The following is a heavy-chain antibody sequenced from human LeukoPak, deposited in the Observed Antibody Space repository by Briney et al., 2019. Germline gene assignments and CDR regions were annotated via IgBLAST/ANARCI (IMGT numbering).Heavy chain of an antibody. J-gene: IGHJ4*02. D-gene: IGHD2-21*01. Sequence: SETLSLTCAVYGGSFSGYYWSWIRQPPGKGLEWIGEINHNGSTNYNPSLKSRVTISVDTSKNQFSLKLSSVTATDTAVHYCARGSYYRYWGQGTLVTVSS. CDR3: ARGSYYRY. CDR2: INHNGST. V-gene: IGHV4-34*01. CDR1: GGSFSGYY.